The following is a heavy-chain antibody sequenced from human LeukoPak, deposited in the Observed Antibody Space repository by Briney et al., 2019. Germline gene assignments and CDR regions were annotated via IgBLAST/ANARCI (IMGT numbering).Heavy chain of an antibody. CDR2: IYYRRIT. J-gene: IGHJ1*01. D-gene: IGHD6-19*01. CDR3: ASLYRPTISVAGADF. Sequence: PSETLSLTCTVSGGPIISYYGSWMRQPPGKGLEGIGYIYYRRITIYNPSLKSRVTMSVDPFKNQVSLQLSVVAAGGTPVYYCASLYRPTISVAGADFWGQGALVTVFS. CDR1: GGPIISYY. V-gene: IGHV4-59*08.